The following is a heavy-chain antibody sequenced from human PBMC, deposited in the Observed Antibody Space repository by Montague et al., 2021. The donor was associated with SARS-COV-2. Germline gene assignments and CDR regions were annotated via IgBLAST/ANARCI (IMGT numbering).Heavy chain of an antibody. CDR2: ISFDGSSV. J-gene: IGHJ4*02. D-gene: IGHD2-15*01. CDR1: GFTFSSYE. Sequence: SLRLSCAASGFTFSSYEFNWVRQAPGKGLEWLAYISFDGSSVYYADSVKGRFTISRDNDKNSLYLQMDSLTADDTAVYYCAREPYCDGGNCYSSFDAWGQGALVTVSS. CDR3: AREPYCDGGNCYSSFDA. V-gene: IGHV3-48*03.